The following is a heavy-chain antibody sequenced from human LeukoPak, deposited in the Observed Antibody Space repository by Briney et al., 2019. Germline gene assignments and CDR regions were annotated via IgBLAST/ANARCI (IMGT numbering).Heavy chain of an antibody. D-gene: IGHD3-10*01. Sequence: SETLSLTCTVSGGSISSSSYYWGWIRQPPGKGLEWIGYIYNSGSTYYNPSLKSRFTTSVDMSKNQFSLKLSSVTAADTAVYYCARGKIWSPVYLSHWGQGTLVTVSS. CDR3: ARGKIWSPVYLSH. V-gene: IGHV4-39*07. CDR1: GGSISSSSYY. CDR2: IYNSGST. J-gene: IGHJ4*02.